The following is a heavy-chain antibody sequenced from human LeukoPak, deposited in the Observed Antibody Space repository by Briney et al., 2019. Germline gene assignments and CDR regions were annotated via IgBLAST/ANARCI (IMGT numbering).Heavy chain of an antibody. Sequence: GGSLRLSCAASGFMYSGFDMSWVRQAPGKGLESVSYISSGSSTMYYAESVKGRFTISRDNAKTSLFLQMNGLRDEDTAVYYCVRERGFRGSYYYDHWGEGALVTVSS. J-gene: IGHJ4*02. CDR1: GFMYSGFD. CDR3: VRERGFRGSYYYDH. V-gene: IGHV3-48*02. CDR2: ISSGSSTM. D-gene: IGHD1-26*01.